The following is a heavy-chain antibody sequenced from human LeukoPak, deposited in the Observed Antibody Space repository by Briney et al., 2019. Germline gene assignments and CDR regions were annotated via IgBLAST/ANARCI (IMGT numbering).Heavy chain of an antibody. CDR1: GGSFSGYY. V-gene: IGHV4-34*01. Sequence: RSSETLSLTCAVYGGSFSGYYWSWIRQPPGKGLEWIGEINHSGSTNYNPSLKSRVTISVDTSKNQFSLKLSSVTAADTAVYYCARHRSGNYGLKYYFDYWGQGTLVTVSS. CDR2: INHSGST. D-gene: IGHD1-26*01. J-gene: IGHJ4*02. CDR3: ARHRSGNYGLKYYFDY.